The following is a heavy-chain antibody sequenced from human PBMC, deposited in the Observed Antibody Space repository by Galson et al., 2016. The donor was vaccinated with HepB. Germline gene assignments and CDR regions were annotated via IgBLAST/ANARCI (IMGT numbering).Heavy chain of an antibody. J-gene: IGHJ4*02. CDR1: GFTVSSNY. V-gene: IGHV3-53*01. CDR2: IYVGGST. Sequence: SLRLSCAASGFTVSSNYMNWVRQAPGKGLEWVSIIYVGGSTYYADSVRGRFTIPGDNSKNTLYLQMNSLRAEDTAVYYCAGSGDYYYFDYWGQGTLVTVSS. CDR3: AGSGDYYYFDY. D-gene: IGHD7-27*01.